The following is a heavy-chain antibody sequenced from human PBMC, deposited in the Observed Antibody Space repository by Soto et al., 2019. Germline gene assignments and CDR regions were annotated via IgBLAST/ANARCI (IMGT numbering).Heavy chain of an antibody. CDR1: GYTFTTYD. J-gene: IGHJ4*02. CDR3: AREASGYLGY. D-gene: IGHD7-27*01. Sequence: QVQLVQSGAEVKKPGASVKVPCKASGYTFTTYDFNWVRQATGQGFEWMGWMNPNIGNTGYAQKFQGRVTMTRNTSISTAYMELSSLRSEDTAVYYCAREASGYLGYWGQGTLVTVSS. CDR2: MNPNIGNT. V-gene: IGHV1-8*01.